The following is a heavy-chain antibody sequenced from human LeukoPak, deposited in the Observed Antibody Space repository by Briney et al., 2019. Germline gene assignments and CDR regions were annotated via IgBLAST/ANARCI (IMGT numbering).Heavy chain of an antibody. Sequence: SETLSLTCTVSGHSIINSYYWGWIRQPPGKGLEWIGSIYHTGSTYYNSFLKSRVTISVDTSTNQFSLKLKSVTAADTAVYYCARQSQYSGYQAPDYWGQGTLVTVSS. V-gene: IGHV4-38-2*02. CDR1: GHSIINSYY. CDR2: IYHTGST. J-gene: IGHJ4*02. D-gene: IGHD5-12*01. CDR3: ARQSQYSGYQAPDY.